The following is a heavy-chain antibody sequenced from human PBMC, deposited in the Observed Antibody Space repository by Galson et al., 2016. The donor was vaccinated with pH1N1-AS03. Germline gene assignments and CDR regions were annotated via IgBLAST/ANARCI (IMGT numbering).Heavy chain of an antibody. CDR1: GLTLSTYA. J-gene: IGHJ4*02. CDR3: ASSKLDSSGYYYLDH. V-gene: IGHV3-30*04. CDR2: TSSDGSNK. D-gene: IGHD3-22*01. Sequence: SLRLSCAASGLTLSTYAMHWVRQAPGRGLEWVAVTSSDGSNKYYADSVRGRFTISRDDSKNTLYLQMDSLRAEDTAVYYCASSKLDSSGYYYLDHWGQGTLITVSS.